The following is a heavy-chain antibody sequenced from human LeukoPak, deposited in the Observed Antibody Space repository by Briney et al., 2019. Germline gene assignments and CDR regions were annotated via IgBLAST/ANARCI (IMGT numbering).Heavy chain of an antibody. CDR1: GASVNSDY. Sequence: PSETLSLTCTVSGASVNSDYWTWVRQLAGKGLEWIGRIFASGSTNYNPYLRSRITMSVDTSKNQFSLDLSSVTAADTGVYYCVRGWAPRGEKSSFASWGQGTLVTVSS. CDR3: VRGWAPRGEKSSFAS. V-gene: IGHV4-4*07. D-gene: IGHD3-10*01. J-gene: IGHJ4*02. CDR2: IFASGST.